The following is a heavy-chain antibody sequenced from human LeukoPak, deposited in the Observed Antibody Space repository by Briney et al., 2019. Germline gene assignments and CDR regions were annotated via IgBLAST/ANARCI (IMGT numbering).Heavy chain of an antibody. CDR2: IYYSGST. CDR1: GGSISSGAYY. Sequence: SETLSLTCTVSGGSISSGAYYWSWIRQHPGKGLEWIGYIYYSGSTYYNPSLKSRVTLSVDTSKNQFSLKLSSVTAADTAVYFCARYCSGGSCYWSAFDIWGQGTMVTVSS. CDR3: ARYCSGGSCYWSAFDI. J-gene: IGHJ3*02. D-gene: IGHD2-15*01. V-gene: IGHV4-31*03.